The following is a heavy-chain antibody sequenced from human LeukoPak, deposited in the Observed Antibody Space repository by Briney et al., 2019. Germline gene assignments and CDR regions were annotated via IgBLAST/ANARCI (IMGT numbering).Heavy chain of an antibody. Sequence: GGSLRLSCAASGFTFGSYEMNWVRQAPGKGLEWVSYISKSGSTIYYADSVKGRFTISRDNAKNSLYLQMNSLRAEDTAVYYCAREGTAVTTEFDYWGQGTLVTVSS. D-gene: IGHD4-17*01. V-gene: IGHV3-48*03. CDR3: AREGTAVTTEFDY. CDR2: ISKSGSTI. CDR1: GFTFGSYE. J-gene: IGHJ4*02.